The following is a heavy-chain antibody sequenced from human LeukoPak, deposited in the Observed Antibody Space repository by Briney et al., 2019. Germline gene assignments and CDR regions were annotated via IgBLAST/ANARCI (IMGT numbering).Heavy chain of an antibody. J-gene: IGHJ3*02. CDR3: AAEIAVAADDAFDI. Sequence: GEALKISCKGSGYSFTSYWIGWVRQMPGKGLEWMGVIYPSDSDTRYSPSFQGQVTISADKSISTAYLQWSSLKASDTAMYYCAAEIAVAADDAFDIWGQGTMVTVSS. D-gene: IGHD6-19*01. V-gene: IGHV5-51*01. CDR2: IYPSDSDT. CDR1: GYSFTSYW.